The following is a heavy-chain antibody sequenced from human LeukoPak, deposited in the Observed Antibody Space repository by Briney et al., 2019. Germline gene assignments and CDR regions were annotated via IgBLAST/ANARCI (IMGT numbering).Heavy chain of an antibody. D-gene: IGHD1-26*01. V-gene: IGHV1-69*05. CDR1: GGTFSSYA. J-gene: IGHJ4*02. Sequence: LVKVSCKASGGTFSSYAISWVRQAPGQGLEWMGRIIPIFGTANYAQKFQGRVTITTDESTSTAYMELSSLRSEDTAVYYCARGLIIVGALDYWGQGTLVTVSS. CDR3: ARGLIIVGALDY. CDR2: IIPIFGTA.